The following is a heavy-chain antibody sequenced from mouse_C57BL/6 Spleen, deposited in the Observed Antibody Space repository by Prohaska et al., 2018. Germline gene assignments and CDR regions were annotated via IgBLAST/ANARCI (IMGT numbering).Heavy chain of an antibody. CDR1: GFTFSGFW. V-gene: IGHV11-2*01. CDR2: INSDGSAI. D-gene: IGHD2-1*01. CDR3: MRYGNYWYVDV. Sequence: EVQLLETGGGLVQPGGSRGLSCEVSGFTFSGFWMSWVRQTPGKTLEWIGDINSDGSAINYAPSIKDRFTIFRDNDKSTLYLQMSNVRSEDTATYFCMRYGNYWYVDVWGTGTTVTVSS. J-gene: IGHJ1*03.